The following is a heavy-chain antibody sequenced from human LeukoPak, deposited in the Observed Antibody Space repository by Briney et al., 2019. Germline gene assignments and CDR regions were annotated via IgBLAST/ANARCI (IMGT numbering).Heavy chain of an antibody. CDR3: ARGEALRQNYGMDV. Sequence: SETLSLTCTVSGGSINGYYWNWIRQPPGKGLEWIGYIYFSGSTNYNPSLQSRVTISVDTSKNQFSLKLNSVTAAVTAVYFCARGEALRQNYGMDVWGQGTTVTVSS. V-gene: IGHV4-59*01. J-gene: IGHJ6*02. CDR1: GGSINGYY. CDR2: IYFSGST.